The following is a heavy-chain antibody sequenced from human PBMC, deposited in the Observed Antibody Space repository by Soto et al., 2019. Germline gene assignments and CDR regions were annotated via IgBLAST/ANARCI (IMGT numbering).Heavy chain of an antibody. D-gene: IGHD4-4*01. J-gene: IGHJ5*02. CDR1: GFTFDDYY. CDR2: ISSNGGTR. CDR3: AGARNGFAVSYYDHH. Sequence: GGSLRLSCEGSGFTFDDYYMEWIRQAPGKGLEWVSYISSNGGTRYYADSVKGRFTISRDNARRSLYLQMNNLGAEDTAVYYCAGARNGFAVSYYDHHWGQGTLVTVSS. V-gene: IGHV3-11*01.